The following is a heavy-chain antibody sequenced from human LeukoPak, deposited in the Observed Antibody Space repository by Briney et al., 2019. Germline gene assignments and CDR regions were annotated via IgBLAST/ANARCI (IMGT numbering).Heavy chain of an antibody. D-gene: IGHD4-17*01. Sequence: GGSLRLSCAASGFTFTSYAMTWVRQAPGKGLEWGSSISGSGDSTYYADSVKGRFTISRDNSKNTLYLQMNSLRAEDTAIYYCAKDRIARTTVTTFDYWGQGTLVTVSS. J-gene: IGHJ4*02. CDR1: GFTFTSYA. CDR3: AKDRIARTTVTTFDY. CDR2: ISGSGDST. V-gene: IGHV3-23*01.